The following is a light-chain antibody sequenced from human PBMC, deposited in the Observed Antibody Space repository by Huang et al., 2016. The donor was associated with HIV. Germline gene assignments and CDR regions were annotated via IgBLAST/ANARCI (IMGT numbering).Light chain of an antibody. CDR2: GAS. V-gene: IGKV1-39*01. J-gene: IGKJ3*01. CDR3: QQSLISPPA. CDR1: QNINQY. Sequence: DVQMTQSPSSLSASVGDRVTMTCRASQNINQYLNWYHQKPGKAPKLLIYGASNLQSGGPSRFSGSGSGTDFTLTISSLHPEDFGTYYCQQSLISPPAFGPGTKVDFK.